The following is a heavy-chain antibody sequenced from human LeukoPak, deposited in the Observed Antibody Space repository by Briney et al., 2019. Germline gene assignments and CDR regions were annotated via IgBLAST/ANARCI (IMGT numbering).Heavy chain of an antibody. V-gene: IGHV3-21*01. CDR1: GFTFSSYS. Sequence: GGSLRLSCAASGFTFSSYSMNWVRQAPGKGLEWVSSISSSSSYIYYADSVKGRFTTSRDNAKNSLYLQMNSLRAEDTAVYYCASERIGDHYYLDYWGQGTLVTVSS. CDR3: ASERIGDHYYLDY. J-gene: IGHJ4*02. D-gene: IGHD4-17*01. CDR2: ISSSSSYI.